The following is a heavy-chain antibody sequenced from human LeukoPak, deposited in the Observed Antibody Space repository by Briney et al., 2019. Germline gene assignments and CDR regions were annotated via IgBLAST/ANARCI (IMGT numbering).Heavy chain of an antibody. Sequence: SETLSLTCAVYGGSFSGYYWSWIRQPPGKGLEWIGEINHSGSTNYNPSLKSRVTISVDTSKSQFSLKLSSVTAADTAVYYCARGSIVVVPAAIRFRYYYYGMDVWGQGTTVTVSS. CDR1: GGSFSGYY. CDR3: ARGSIVVVPAAIRFRYYYYGMDV. D-gene: IGHD2-2*02. V-gene: IGHV4-34*01. J-gene: IGHJ6*02. CDR2: INHSGST.